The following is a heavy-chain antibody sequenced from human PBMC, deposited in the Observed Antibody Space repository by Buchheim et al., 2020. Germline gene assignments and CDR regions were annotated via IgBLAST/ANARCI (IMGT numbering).Heavy chain of an antibody. V-gene: IGHV3-74*03. D-gene: IGHD5-12*01. Sequence: EVQLVASGGGLVQPGGSLRLSCAASGFSFSSYWMHWVRQAPGKGLVWVSRVKGDGSDVKYADSVRGRFTISRANGKNTVYLQMNSLRPEDSAIYYCARDPVDGSGHVDYWGQGTL. CDR2: VKGDGSDV. CDR3: ARDPVDGSGHVDY. J-gene: IGHJ4*02. CDR1: GFSFSSYW.